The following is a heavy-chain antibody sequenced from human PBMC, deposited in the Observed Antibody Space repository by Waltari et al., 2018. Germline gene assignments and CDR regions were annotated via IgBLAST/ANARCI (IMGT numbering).Heavy chain of an antibody. J-gene: IGHJ4*02. Sequence: VQLQESGPGLVKPSGTLSLTCAVSGGSISSSNWWSWVRQAPGRGLEWVSRINFDGNRITYAYSVKGRFTTSRDRAKSILYLEINSLRVEDTAVYYCAVREKGGYCEDGDCHGRLDSWGQGTLVSVSS. V-gene: IGHV3-74*03. CDR2: INFDGNRI. CDR3: AVREKGGYCEDGDCHGRLDS. CDR1: GGSISSSNW. D-gene: IGHD2-21*02.